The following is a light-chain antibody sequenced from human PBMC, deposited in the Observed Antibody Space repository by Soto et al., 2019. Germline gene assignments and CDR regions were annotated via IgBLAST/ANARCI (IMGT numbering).Light chain of an antibody. CDR3: RSYTSSSTRV. CDR1: SSDVGGYNY. J-gene: IGLJ2*01. Sequence: QSALTQPASVSGSPGKSITISCTGTSSDVGGYNYVSWYQQHPGKAPKLMIYEVSNRPSGVSNRFSGSKSGNTASLTISGLQAEDEADYSCRSYTSSSTRVFGGGTKVTVL. V-gene: IGLV2-14*01. CDR2: EVS.